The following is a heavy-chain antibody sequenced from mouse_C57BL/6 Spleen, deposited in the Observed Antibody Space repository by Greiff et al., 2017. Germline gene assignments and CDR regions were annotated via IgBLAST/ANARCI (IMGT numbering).Heavy chain of an antibody. V-gene: IGHV3-6*01. CDR2: ISYDGSN. CDR3: ARDLDSSGYGYFDY. D-gene: IGHD3-2*02. J-gene: IGHJ2*01. Sequence: ESGPGLVKPSQSLSLTCSVTGYSITSGYYWNWIRQFPGNKLEWMGYISYDGSNNYNPSLKNRISITRDTSKNQFFLKLNSVTTEDTATYYCARDLDSSGYGYFDYWGQGTTLTVSS. CDR1: GYSITSGYY.